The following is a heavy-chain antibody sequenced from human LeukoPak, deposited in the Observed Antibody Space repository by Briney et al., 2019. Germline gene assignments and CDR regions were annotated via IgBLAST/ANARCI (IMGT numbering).Heavy chain of an antibody. CDR3: ASTEYCSSTSCPNGAFDI. CDR2: IHHSGST. D-gene: IGHD2-2*01. Sequence: PSETLSLTCAVSAYSISSGYYWGWIRQPPGKGLEWIGSIHHSGSTYYNPSLKSRVTISVDTSKNQFSLKLSSVTAADTAVYYCASTEYCSSTSCPNGAFDIWGQGTMVTVSS. J-gene: IGHJ3*02. V-gene: IGHV4-38-2*01. CDR1: AYSISSGYY.